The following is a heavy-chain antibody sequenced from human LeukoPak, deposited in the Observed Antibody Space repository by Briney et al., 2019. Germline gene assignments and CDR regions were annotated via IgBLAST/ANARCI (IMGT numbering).Heavy chain of an antibody. V-gene: IGHV4-38-2*02. CDR3: ARDRYNQVDY. CDR1: GYSISSGYY. J-gene: IGHJ4*02. D-gene: IGHD5-24*01. CDR2: IYHSGST. Sequence: SETLSLTCAVSGYSISSGYYWGWIRQPPGKGLEWIRSIYHSGSTYYNPSLKSRVAISVDTSKNQFSLKLSSVTAADTAVYYCARDRYNQVDYWGQGTLVTVSS.